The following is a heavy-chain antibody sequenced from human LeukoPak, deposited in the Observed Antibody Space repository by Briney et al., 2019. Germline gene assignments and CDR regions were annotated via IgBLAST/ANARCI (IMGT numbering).Heavy chain of an antibody. J-gene: IGHJ4*02. Sequence: ASVKVPCKASGGTFSSYAISWVRQAPGQGLEWMGRIIPILGIANYAQKFQGRVTITADKSTSTAYMELSRLRSDDTAVYYCARDLGSRSDYWGQGTLVTVSS. CDR1: GGTFSSYA. CDR3: ARDLGSRSDY. CDR2: IIPILGIA. V-gene: IGHV1-69*04. D-gene: IGHD7-27*01.